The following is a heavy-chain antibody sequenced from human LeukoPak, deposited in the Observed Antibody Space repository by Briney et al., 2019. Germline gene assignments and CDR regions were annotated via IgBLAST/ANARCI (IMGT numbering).Heavy chain of an antibody. J-gene: IGHJ4*02. D-gene: IGHD6-13*01. CDR2: ISSSGSTI. Sequence: GGSLRLSCAASGFTFSSYEMNWVRQAPGKGLEWVSYISSSGSTIYYADSVKGRFTISRDNAKNSLYLQMNSLRAEDTAVYYCAWGEQQLVPFDYWGQGTLVTVSS. CDR3: AWGEQQLVPFDY. V-gene: IGHV3-48*03. CDR1: GFTFSSYE.